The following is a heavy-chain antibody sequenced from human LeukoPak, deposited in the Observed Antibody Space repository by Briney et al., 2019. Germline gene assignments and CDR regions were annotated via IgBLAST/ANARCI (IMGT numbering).Heavy chain of an antibody. J-gene: IGHJ4*02. V-gene: IGHV3-15*07. CDR2: IKNKDEGEKA. CDR1: GFTFTNVW. Sequence: GGSLRLSCAVSGFTFTNVWMNWVRQAPGKGLEWVGRIKNKDEGEKADYAAPVKGRFTISRDDSKATLFLQMNSLKMEDTGIYYCTTGIDYGGGYWGQGTLVSVSS. D-gene: IGHD3-16*01. CDR3: TTGIDYGGGY.